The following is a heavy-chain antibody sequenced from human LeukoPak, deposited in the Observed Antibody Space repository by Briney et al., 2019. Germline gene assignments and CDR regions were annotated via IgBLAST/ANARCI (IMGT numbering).Heavy chain of an antibody. J-gene: IGHJ5*02. D-gene: IGHD6-13*01. Sequence: PSETLSLTCTVSGGSISSYYWSWIRRPAGKGREWIGRIYTSGSTNYNPSLKSRVTMSVDTSKNQFSLKLSSVTAADTAVYYCARGTDSSSRNWFDPWGQGTLVTVSS. CDR2: IYTSGST. CDR1: GGSISSYY. CDR3: ARGTDSSSRNWFDP. V-gene: IGHV4-4*07.